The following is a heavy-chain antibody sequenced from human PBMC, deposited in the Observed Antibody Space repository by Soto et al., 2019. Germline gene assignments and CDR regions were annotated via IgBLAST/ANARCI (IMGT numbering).Heavy chain of an antibody. CDR1: GGSFSDFY. D-gene: IGHD2-2*01. V-gene: IGHV4-34*01. Sequence: SETLSLTSAVYGGSFSDFYWSWISQPPGKGLEWIGEINHSGSTNYNPSLKSRVTISVDTSKNQFSLKLSSLTAADTAVYYCASRLIVVVTDAKRGAFDIWGQGTMVTVSS. CDR2: INHSGST. J-gene: IGHJ3*02. CDR3: ASRLIVVVTDAKRGAFDI.